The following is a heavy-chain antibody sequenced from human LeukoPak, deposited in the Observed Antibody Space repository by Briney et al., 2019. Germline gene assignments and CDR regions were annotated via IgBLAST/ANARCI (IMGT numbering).Heavy chain of an antibody. CDR1: GYTFTGYY. CDR3: ARVKFKRYFDWLPVALDAFDI. J-gene: IGHJ3*02. CDR2: INPNSGGT. V-gene: IGHV1-2*02. Sequence: ASVKVSCKASGYTFTGYYMHWVRQAPGQGLEWMGWINPNSGGTNYAQKFQGRVTMTRNTSISTAYMELSSLRSEDTAVYYCARVKFKRYFDWLPVALDAFDIWGQGTMVTVSS. D-gene: IGHD3-9*01.